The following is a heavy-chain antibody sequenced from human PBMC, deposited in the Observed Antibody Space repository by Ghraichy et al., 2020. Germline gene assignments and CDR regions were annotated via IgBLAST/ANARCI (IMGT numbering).Heavy chain of an antibody. CDR1: GFTVSSNY. J-gene: IGHJ4*02. CDR2: IYSGGST. V-gene: IGHV3-53*01. D-gene: IGHD2-2*01. CDR3: AREAPYRYCSSTSCYAAGYFDY. Sequence: GGSLRLSCAASGFTVSSNYMSWVRQAPGKGLEWVSVIYSGGSTYYADSVKGRFTISRDNSKNTLYLQMNSLRAEDTAVYYCAREAPYRYCSSTSCYAAGYFDYWGQGTLVTVSS.